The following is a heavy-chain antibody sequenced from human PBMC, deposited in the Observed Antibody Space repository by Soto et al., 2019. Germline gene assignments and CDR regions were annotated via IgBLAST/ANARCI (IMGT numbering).Heavy chain of an antibody. D-gene: IGHD2-2*02. CDR2: INPSGGST. J-gene: IGHJ3*02. Sequence: ASVKVSCKASGYTFTSYYMHWVRQAPGQGLEWMGIINPSGGSTSYAQKFQGRVTMTRDTSTSTVYMELSSLRSEDTAVYYCARDESGYCSSTSCYNAFDIWGQGTMVTVSS. CDR1: GYTFTSYY. CDR3: ARDESGYCSSTSCYNAFDI. V-gene: IGHV1-46*01.